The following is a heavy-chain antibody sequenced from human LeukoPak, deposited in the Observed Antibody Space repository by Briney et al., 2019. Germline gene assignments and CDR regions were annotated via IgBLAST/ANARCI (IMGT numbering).Heavy chain of an antibody. CDR3: AKSAPSKY. J-gene: IGHJ4*02. V-gene: IGHV3-23*01. CDR2: IISSAAST. Sequence: GGSLRLSCTVSGLTFGDYAMSWVRQAPGKGLEWVSHIISSAASTDYADSVKGRFTISRDNSKNTLYLQMTSLRAEDTAVYYCAKSAPSKYWGQGTLVTVSS. D-gene: IGHD4-4*01. CDR1: GLTFGDYA.